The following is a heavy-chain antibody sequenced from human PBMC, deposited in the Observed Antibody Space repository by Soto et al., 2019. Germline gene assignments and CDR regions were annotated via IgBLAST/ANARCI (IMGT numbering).Heavy chain of an antibody. CDR3: ARSVPGTPSFDC. V-gene: IGHV3-11*01. J-gene: IGHJ4*02. CDR1: GFTFSDYS. CDR2: ISGSGSTM. Sequence: QVQLVESGGGLVKPGGSLRLSCAASGFTFSDYSMSWIRQAPGKGLEWVSHISGSGSTMHYADRVKGRFTISRDNAKKYLHLQMNSLTDADTAVYYCARSVPGTPSFDCWGQGTLVSVSS. D-gene: IGHD6-19*01.